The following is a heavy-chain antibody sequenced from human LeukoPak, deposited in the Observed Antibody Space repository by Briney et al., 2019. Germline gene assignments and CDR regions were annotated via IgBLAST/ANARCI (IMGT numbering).Heavy chain of an antibody. CDR2: IYYSGST. Sequence: SETLSLTCTVSGGSISSYYWSWIRQPPGKGLEWIGYIYYSGSTKYNPSLKSRVTISVDTSKNQFSLKLSSVTAADTAVYYCAREYVVVVPAATYFDYWGQGTLVTVSS. D-gene: IGHD2-2*01. J-gene: IGHJ4*02. CDR1: GGSISSYY. V-gene: IGHV4-59*12. CDR3: AREYVVVVPAATYFDY.